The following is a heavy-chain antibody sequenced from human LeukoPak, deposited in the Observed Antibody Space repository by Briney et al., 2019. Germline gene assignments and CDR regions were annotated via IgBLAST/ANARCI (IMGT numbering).Heavy chain of an antibody. CDR1: GFTFSSYS. V-gene: IGHV3-21*01. D-gene: IGHD5-12*01. CDR2: ISSSSSYI. Sequence: GGSLRLSCAASGFTFSSYSMNWVRQAPGKGLEWVSSISSSSSYIYYADSVKGRFTISRDNTKNSLYLQMNSLRAEDTAVYYGCTIVATRQNDYWGQGTLVTVSS. CDR3: CTIVATRQNDY. J-gene: IGHJ4*02.